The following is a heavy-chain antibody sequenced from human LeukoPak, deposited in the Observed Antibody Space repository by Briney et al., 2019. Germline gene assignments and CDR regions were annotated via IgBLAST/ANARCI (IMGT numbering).Heavy chain of an antibody. D-gene: IGHD5-24*01. J-gene: IGHJ4*02. V-gene: IGHV1-2*02. Sequence: GASVKVSCKTSGYSFTGYYMHWVRQAPGQGLEWMGSINPSSSETNYAQKFQGRVTMTRDTSISTAYMELSRLTSDDTVVYYCAKNPYKYYFDHWGQGTLVTVSS. CDR2: INPSSSET. CDR3: AKNPYKYYFDH. CDR1: GYSFTGYY.